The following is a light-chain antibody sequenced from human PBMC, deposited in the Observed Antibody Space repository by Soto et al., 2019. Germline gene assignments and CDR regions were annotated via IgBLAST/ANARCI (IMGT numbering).Light chain of an antibody. J-gene: IGKJ4*01. Sequence: EMVMTQSPATLSVSPGERATLSCRASQSVSSNLAWYQQKPGQAPRLLIYGASTRVTGIPARFSGSGSGTEFTLTIGSLQSEDFAVYSCQQYNTWPRSFGGGTKVDIK. CDR1: QSVSSN. CDR2: GAS. CDR3: QQYNTWPRS. V-gene: IGKV3-15*01.